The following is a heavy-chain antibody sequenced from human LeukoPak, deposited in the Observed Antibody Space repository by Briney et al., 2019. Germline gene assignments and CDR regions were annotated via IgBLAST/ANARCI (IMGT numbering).Heavy chain of an antibody. CDR2: IIPIFGTA. V-gene: IGHV1-69*05. D-gene: IGHD3-16*01. J-gene: IGHJ3*02. CDR1: RGTFSSYA. CDR3: ARDPPWGVNAFDI. Sequence: SVKVSFKASRGTFSSYAISWVRQAPGQGLEWMGGIIPIFGTANYAQKFQGRVTITTDESTSTAYRELSSLRSEDTAVYYCARDPPWGVNAFDIWGQGTMVTVSS.